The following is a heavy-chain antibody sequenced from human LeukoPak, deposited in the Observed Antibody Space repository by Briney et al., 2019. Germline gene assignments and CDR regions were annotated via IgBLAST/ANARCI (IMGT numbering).Heavy chain of an antibody. J-gene: IGHJ6*02. CDR1: GFTFSSYS. V-gene: IGHV3-21*01. Sequence: PGGSLRLSCAASGFTFSSYSMNWVRQAPGKGLEWVSSISSSSSYIYYVDSVKGRFTISRDNAKNSLYLQMNSLRAEDTAVYYCARDKGLGITIFGVVTRNYYGMDVGGQGTTVTVS. D-gene: IGHD3-3*01. CDR2: ISSSSSYI. CDR3: ARDKGLGITIFGVVTRNYYGMDV.